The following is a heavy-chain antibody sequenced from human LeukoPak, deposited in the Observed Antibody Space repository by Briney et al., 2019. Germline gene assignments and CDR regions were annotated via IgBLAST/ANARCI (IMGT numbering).Heavy chain of an antibody. CDR2: ISGSSGYI. V-gene: IGHV3-21*01. CDR3: ASILYYDFWSGNNWFDP. J-gene: IGHJ5*02. D-gene: IGHD3-3*01. CDR1: AFTFSNYN. Sequence: WGSLRLSCAASAFTFSNYNMNWVRQAPGKGLEWVSSISGSSGYIYYADSAKGRFTISRDNAKNSLYLQMNSMRGEDTAVYYCASILYYDFWSGNNWFDPWGQGTLVTVSS.